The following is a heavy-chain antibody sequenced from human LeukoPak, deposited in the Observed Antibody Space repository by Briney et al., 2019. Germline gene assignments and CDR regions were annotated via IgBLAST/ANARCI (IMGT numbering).Heavy chain of an antibody. D-gene: IGHD6-6*01. CDR3: ARGLWVGSSSLSNWFDP. V-gene: IGHV1-2*02. Sequence: VASVKVSCKASGYTFTGYYMHWVRQAPGQGLEWMGWINPNSGGTNYAQKFQGRVTMTRDTSISTAYMELSRLRSDDTAVYYCARGLWVGSSSLSNWFDPWGQGTLVTVSS. J-gene: IGHJ5*02. CDR1: GYTFTGYY. CDR2: INPNSGGT.